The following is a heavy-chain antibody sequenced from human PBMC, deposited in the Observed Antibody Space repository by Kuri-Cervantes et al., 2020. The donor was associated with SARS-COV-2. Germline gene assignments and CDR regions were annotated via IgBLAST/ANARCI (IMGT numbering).Heavy chain of an antibody. CDR1: GYTFTSYG. CDR3: ARGGGRLRWSRAYYYYMDV. D-gene: IGHD4-23*01. Sequence: ASVKVSCKASGYTFTSYGISWVRQAPGQGLEWMGWISAYNGNTNYAQKLQGRVTITADESTSTAYMELSSLRSEDTAVYYCARGGGRLRWSRAYYYYMDVWGKGTTVTVSS. CDR2: ISAYNGNT. J-gene: IGHJ6*03. V-gene: IGHV1-18*01.